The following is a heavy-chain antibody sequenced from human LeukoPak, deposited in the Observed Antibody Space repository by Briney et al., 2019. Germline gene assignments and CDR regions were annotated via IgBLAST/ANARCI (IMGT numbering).Heavy chain of an antibody. CDR1: GYTFTSYG. CDR2: ISAYNGNT. CDR3: AKTPSDYYGSDWWWFDP. D-gene: IGHD3-10*01. Sequence: ASVKVSCTASGYTFTSYGISWVRQAPGQGLEWMGWISAYNGNTNYAQKVQGRVTMTTDTSTSTAYMELRSLRSDDTAVYYCAKTPSDYYGSDWWWFDPWGQGTLVTVSS. V-gene: IGHV1-18*04. J-gene: IGHJ5*02.